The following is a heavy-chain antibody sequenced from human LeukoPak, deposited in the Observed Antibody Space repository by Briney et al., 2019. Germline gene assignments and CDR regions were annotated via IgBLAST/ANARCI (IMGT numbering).Heavy chain of an antibody. Sequence: PGGSLRLSCAASGFTFSSYGMNWVRQAPGKGLEWVSSISSSSSYIYYADSVKGRFTISRDNAKNSLYLQMNSLRAEDTAVYYCARAPAGITMVRGAPTLYYMDVWGKGTTVTVSS. CDR2: ISSSSSYI. CDR1: GFTFSSYG. J-gene: IGHJ6*03. D-gene: IGHD3-10*01. CDR3: ARAPAGITMVRGAPTLYYMDV. V-gene: IGHV3-21*01.